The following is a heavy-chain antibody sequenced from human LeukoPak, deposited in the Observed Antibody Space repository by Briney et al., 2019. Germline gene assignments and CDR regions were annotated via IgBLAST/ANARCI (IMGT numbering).Heavy chain of an antibody. V-gene: IGHV3-53*01. J-gene: IGHJ6*03. Sequence: PGGSLRLSCAASGFTVSSNYMSWVRQAPGKGLEWVSVIYSGGSTYYADSVKGRCTISRDNSKNTLYLQMNSLRAEDTAVYYCASGSYWYYYYYMDVWGKGTTVTVSS. D-gene: IGHD1-26*01. CDR1: GFTVSSNY. CDR2: IYSGGST. CDR3: ASGSYWYYYYYMDV.